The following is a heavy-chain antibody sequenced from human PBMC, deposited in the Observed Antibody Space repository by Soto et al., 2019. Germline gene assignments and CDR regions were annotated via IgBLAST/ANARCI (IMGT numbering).Heavy chain of an antibody. Sequence: PSETLSLTCAVSGGSISSSNWWSWVRQPPGKGLEWIGEIYHSGGTNYNPSLKSRVTISVDKSKNQFSLKLSSVTAADTAVYYCARDERSSSWYVRYYGMDVWGQGTTVTVS. V-gene: IGHV4-4*02. CDR2: IYHSGGT. D-gene: IGHD6-13*01. CDR3: ARDERSSSWYVRYYGMDV. J-gene: IGHJ6*02. CDR1: GGSISSSNW.